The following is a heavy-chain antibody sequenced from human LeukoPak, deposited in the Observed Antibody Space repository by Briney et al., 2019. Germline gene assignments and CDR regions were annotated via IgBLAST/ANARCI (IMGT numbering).Heavy chain of an antibody. J-gene: IGHJ4*02. D-gene: IGHD2-8*01. Sequence: PGGSLRLSCAASGFTFSSYAMSWVRQAPGKGLEWVSAISGSGGSTYYADSVKGRFTISRDNSKNTLYLQMNSLRAEDTAVYYCAKDSVVDPGRLGVLMVYAIRYFDYWGQGTLVTVSS. CDR1: GFTFSSYA. V-gene: IGHV3-23*01. CDR3: AKDSVVDPGRLGVLMVYAIRYFDY. CDR2: ISGSGGST.